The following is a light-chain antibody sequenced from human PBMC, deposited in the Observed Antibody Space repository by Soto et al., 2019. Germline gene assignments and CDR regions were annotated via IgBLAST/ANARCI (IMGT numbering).Light chain of an antibody. Sequence: QSVLTQPASLSWSPGQSIAISCTGPSSDVGGYDYVSWYQQQPDKAPKLMIYEVTKRPSGVSNRFSGSKSGNTASLTISGLQSEDEADYYCSSHTSGSTRVFGTGTKVTVL. CDR1: SSDVGGYDY. CDR2: EVT. V-gene: IGLV2-14*01. CDR3: SSHTSGSTRV. J-gene: IGLJ1*01.